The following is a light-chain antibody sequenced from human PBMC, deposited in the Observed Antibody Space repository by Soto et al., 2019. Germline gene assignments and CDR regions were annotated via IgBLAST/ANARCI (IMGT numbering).Light chain of an antibody. Sequence: QSALTQPASVSGSPGQSITISCTGTSSDVGSYNLVSWYQQHPGKAPKLMIYEGSKRPSGVSNRFSGSKSGNTASLTISGLQDEDEADYYCCSYAGRSTYVFGTGTKLTVL. CDR1: SSDVGSYNL. CDR2: EGS. V-gene: IGLV2-23*01. J-gene: IGLJ1*01. CDR3: CSYAGRSTYV.